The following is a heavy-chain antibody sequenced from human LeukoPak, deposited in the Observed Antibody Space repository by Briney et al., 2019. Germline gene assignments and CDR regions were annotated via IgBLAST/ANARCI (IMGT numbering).Heavy chain of an antibody. Sequence: PGGSLRLSCAASGFTYSSYEMNWVRQAPGKGLEWVSYISSSGSTIYYADSVKGRFTISRDNAKNSLYLQMNSLRAEDTAVYYCARVEYYYDSSGYYYFDYWGQGTLVTVSS. CDR2: ISSSGSTI. V-gene: IGHV3-48*03. CDR3: ARVEYYYDSSGYYYFDY. D-gene: IGHD3-22*01. J-gene: IGHJ4*02. CDR1: GFTYSSYE.